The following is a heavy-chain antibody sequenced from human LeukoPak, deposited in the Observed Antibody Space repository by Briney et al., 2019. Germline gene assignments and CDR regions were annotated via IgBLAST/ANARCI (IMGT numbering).Heavy chain of an antibody. Sequence: GASVKVSCKASGYTFTSYYMHWVRQAPGQGLEWMGGIIPIFGTANYAQKFQGRVTITADESTSTAYMELSSLRSEDTAVYYCAGLGEHAGYYYGMDVWGQGTTVTVSS. CDR3: AGLGEHAGYYYGMDV. CDR1: GYTFTSYY. CDR2: IIPIFGTA. D-gene: IGHD2-21*01. V-gene: IGHV1-69*13. J-gene: IGHJ6*02.